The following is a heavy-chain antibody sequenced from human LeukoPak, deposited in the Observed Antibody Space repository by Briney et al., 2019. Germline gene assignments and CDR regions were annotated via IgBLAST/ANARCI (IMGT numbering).Heavy chain of an antibody. J-gene: IGHJ4*02. CDR3: AREWLLMSYFDY. CDR2: IYTSGST. CDR1: GGSISSGSYY. D-gene: IGHD3-22*01. V-gene: IGHV4-61*02. Sequence: SQTLSLTCTVSGGSISSGSYYWSWIRQPAGKGLEWIGRIYTSGSTNYNPSLKRRVTISVDTTKNQFSLKLSSVTAADTAVYYCAREWLLMSYFDYWGQGTLVTVSS.